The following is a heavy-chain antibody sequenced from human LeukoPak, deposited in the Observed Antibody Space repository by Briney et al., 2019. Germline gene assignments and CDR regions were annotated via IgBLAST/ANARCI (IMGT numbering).Heavy chain of an antibody. D-gene: IGHD6-13*01. Sequence: GRSLRLSCAASGFTFSSYGMDCVRQAPGKGMEWVAVISYDGSNKYYADSVKGRFTISRDNSKNTLYLQMNSLRAEDTAVYYCAKDGKIAAAGYYFDYWGQGTLVTVSS. CDR1: GFTFSSYG. CDR2: ISYDGSNK. CDR3: AKDGKIAAAGYYFDY. J-gene: IGHJ4*02. V-gene: IGHV3-30*18.